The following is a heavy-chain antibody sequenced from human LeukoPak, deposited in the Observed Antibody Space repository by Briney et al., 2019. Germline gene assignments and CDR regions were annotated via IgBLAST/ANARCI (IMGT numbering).Heavy chain of an antibody. CDR1: GGSISSGDYY. CDR2: IYYSGST. J-gene: IGHJ5*02. V-gene: IGHV4-30-4*08. CDR3: AGHQWMYNWFDP. D-gene: IGHD5-12*01. Sequence: PSETLSLTCTVSGGSISSGDYYWSWIRQPPGKGLEWIGYIYYSGSTYYNPSLKSRVTISVDTSKNQFSLKLSSVTAADTAVYYCAGHQWMYNWFDPWGQGTLVTVSP.